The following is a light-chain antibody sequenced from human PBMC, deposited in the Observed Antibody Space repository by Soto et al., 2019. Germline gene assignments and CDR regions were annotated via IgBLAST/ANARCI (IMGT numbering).Light chain of an antibody. CDR1: RSDVGNYNY. Sequence: QSALTQPPSASGSPGQSVTISCTGTRSDVGNYNYVSWYQQHPGKAPKLLIYEVTKRPSGVPDRFSGSKSDNTASLTVSGLQSEDEADYYCISYAGSDNLVVGGGTKLTVL. J-gene: IGLJ2*01. V-gene: IGLV2-8*01. CDR2: EVT. CDR3: ISYAGSDNLV.